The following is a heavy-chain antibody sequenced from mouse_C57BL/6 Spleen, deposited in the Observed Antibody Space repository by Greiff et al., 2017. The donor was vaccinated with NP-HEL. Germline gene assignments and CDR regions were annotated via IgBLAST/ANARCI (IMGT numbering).Heavy chain of an antibody. CDR1: GFSFNTYA. V-gene: IGHV10-1*01. J-gene: IGHJ1*03. Sequence: DVKLQESGGGLVQPKGSLKLSCAASGFSFNTYAMNWVRQAPGKGLEWVARIRSKSNNYATYYADSVKDRFTISRDDSESMLYLQMNNLKTEDTAMYYCVRQGVWYFDVWGTGTTVTVSS. CDR3: VRQGVWYFDV. CDR2: IRSKSNNYAT.